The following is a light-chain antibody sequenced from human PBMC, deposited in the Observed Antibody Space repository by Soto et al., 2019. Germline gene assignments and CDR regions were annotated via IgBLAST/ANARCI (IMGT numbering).Light chain of an antibody. Sequence: DIQMTQSPSSLSASVGERVIITCRASETIGRYLNWYQSKPGKAPRLLISAASILQRGVPSRFSGSFSGTDFTLTISSLQPEDWPTYFCQQSYSNPLTFGGGTKVDMK. J-gene: IGKJ4*01. CDR2: AAS. V-gene: IGKV1-39*01. CDR3: QQSYSNPLT. CDR1: ETIGRY.